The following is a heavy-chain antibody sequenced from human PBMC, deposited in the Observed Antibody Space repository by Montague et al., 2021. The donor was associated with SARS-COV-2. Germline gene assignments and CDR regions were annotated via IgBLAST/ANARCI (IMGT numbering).Heavy chain of an antibody. CDR1: GFTFSSYA. CDR3: ARGGGSGSYYGAFDI. D-gene: IGHD3-10*01. J-gene: IGHJ3*02. CDR2: ISYDGSNK. Sequence: SLRLSWAASGFTFSSYAMHWVRQAPGKGLEWVAVISYDGSNKYYADSVKGRFTISRDSSKNTLYLQMNSLRAEDTAVYYCARGGGSGSYYGAFDIWGQGTMVTVSS. V-gene: IGHV3-30*04.